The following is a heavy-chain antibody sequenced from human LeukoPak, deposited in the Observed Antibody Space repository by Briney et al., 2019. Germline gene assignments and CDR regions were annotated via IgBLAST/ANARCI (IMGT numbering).Heavy chain of an antibody. D-gene: IGHD3-3*01. Sequence: PGGSLRLSCAASGFTFSSYWMHWVRQAPGKGLVWVSRINSDGSSTSYADSVKGRFTISRDNAKNTLYPQMNSLRAEDTAVYYCARGRITIFGVVTEIFDYWGQGTLVTVSS. CDR3: ARGRITIFGVVTEIFDY. J-gene: IGHJ4*02. V-gene: IGHV3-74*01. CDR2: INSDGSST. CDR1: GFTFSSYW.